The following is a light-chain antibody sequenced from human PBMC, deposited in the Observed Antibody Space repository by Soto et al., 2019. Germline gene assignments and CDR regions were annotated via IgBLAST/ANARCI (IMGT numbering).Light chain of an antibody. CDR1: QSVSSY. CDR3: QQRSIWPRLT. V-gene: IGKV3-11*01. J-gene: IGKJ4*01. CDR2: DAS. Sequence: EIVLTQSPATLSLSPGERATLSCRASQSVSSYLAWYQQKPGQAPRLLIYDASNRATGIPARFSGSGSGTDFTLTISGLEPEDFAVYYCQQRSIWPRLTFGGGTKVEIK.